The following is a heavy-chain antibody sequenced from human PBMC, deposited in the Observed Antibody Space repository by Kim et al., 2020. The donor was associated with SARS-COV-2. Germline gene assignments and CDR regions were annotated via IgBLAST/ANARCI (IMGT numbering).Heavy chain of an antibody. D-gene: IGHD4-17*01. CDR1: GFTFSSYE. CDR2: ISSSGSTI. J-gene: IGHJ4*02. Sequence: GGSLRLSCAASGFTFSSYEMNWVRQAPGKGLEWVSYISSSGSTIYYADSVKGRFTISRDNAKNSLYLQMNSLRAEDTAVYYCARDDYGYPGGDWYFGYWGQGTLVTVSS. V-gene: IGHV3-48*03. CDR3: ARDDYGYPGGDWYFGY.